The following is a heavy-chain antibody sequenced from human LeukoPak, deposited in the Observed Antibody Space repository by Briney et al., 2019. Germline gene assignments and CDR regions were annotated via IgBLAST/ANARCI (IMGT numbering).Heavy chain of an antibody. Sequence: SSETLSLTCAVYGGSFSGYYWSWIRQPPGKGLEWIGEINHSGSTNYNPSLKSRVTISVDTSKNQFSLKLSSVTAADTAVYYCARTTMVRGTYYMDVWGKGTTVTISS. CDR2: INHSGST. CDR3: ARTTMVRGTYYMDV. V-gene: IGHV4-34*01. CDR1: GGSFSGYY. J-gene: IGHJ6*03. D-gene: IGHD3-10*01.